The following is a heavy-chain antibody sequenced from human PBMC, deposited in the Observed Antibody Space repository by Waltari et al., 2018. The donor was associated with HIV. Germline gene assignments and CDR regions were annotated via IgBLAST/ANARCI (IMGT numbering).Heavy chain of an antibody. Sequence: QVQLQESGPGLVKPSQTLSLTCTVSGDSITSGNFYWTWIRQHPEKGLEWIGHIYYSGSTYPNPSLKTRIDISLDTSMNHFSLNLTSVTAADTAVYYCARGFVGRYSGHDYVWDYWGQGILVTVSS. CDR3: ARGFVGRYSGHDYVWDY. J-gene: IGHJ4*02. V-gene: IGHV4-31*03. CDR2: IYYSGST. D-gene: IGHD5-12*01. CDR1: GDSITSGNFY.